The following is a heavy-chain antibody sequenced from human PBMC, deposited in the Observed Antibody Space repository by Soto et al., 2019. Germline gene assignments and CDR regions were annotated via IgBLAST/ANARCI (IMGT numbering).Heavy chain of an antibody. V-gene: IGHV4-59*01. J-gene: IGHJ6*02. Sequence: ETLSLTCTVSGGSISSYYWSWIRQPPGKGLEWIGYIYYSGSTNYNPSLKSRVTISVDTSKNQFSLKLSSVTAADTAVYYCARDRGHPRITMVRGVIPRAYYGMDVWGQGTTVTVSS. CDR2: IYYSGST. D-gene: IGHD3-10*01. CDR3: ARDRGHPRITMVRGVIPRAYYGMDV. CDR1: GGSISSYY.